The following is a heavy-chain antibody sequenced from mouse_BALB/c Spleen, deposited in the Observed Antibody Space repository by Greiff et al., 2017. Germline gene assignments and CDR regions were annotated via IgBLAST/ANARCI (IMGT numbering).Heavy chain of an antibody. V-gene: IGHV2-9*02. D-gene: IGHD2-14*01. CDR3: ARDEGTYYRYDGGFAY. CDR1: GFSLTSYG. CDR2: IWAGGST. Sequence: QVQLKESGPGLVAPSQSLSITCTVSGFSLTSYGVHWVRQPPGKGLEWLGVIWAGGSTNYNSALMSRLSISKDNSKSQVFLKMNSLQTDDTAMYYCARDEGTYYRYDGGFAYWGQGTLVTVSA. J-gene: IGHJ3*01.